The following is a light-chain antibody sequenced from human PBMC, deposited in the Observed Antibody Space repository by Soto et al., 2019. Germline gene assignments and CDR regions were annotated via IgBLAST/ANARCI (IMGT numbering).Light chain of an antibody. Sequence: IRMTQSPAAVSASVGDRFTITCRASQSISSWLSWYQQKPVKAPKLLIYDASSLESGVPSRFSGSGSGKEFTLTISRLQLDDFETYYSHTYNSYWPFGQGTKV. J-gene: IGKJ1*01. CDR3: HTYNSYWP. CDR1: QSISSW. V-gene: IGKV1-5*01. CDR2: DAS.